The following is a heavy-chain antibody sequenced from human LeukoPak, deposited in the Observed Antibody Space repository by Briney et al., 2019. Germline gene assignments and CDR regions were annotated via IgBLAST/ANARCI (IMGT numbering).Heavy chain of an antibody. CDR1: GFTVSSNY. V-gene: IGHV3-66*01. J-gene: IGHJ4*02. D-gene: IGHD3-22*01. CDR2: IYSGGST. Sequence: GGALRLSCAASGFTVSSNYMSWVREAPGEGLEWGSVIYSGGSTYYADSVKGRFTISRDNSKNTLYLQMNSLRAEDTAVYYCARDKAANYYDSSGYLWWGQGTLVTVSS. CDR3: ARDKAANYYDSSGYLW.